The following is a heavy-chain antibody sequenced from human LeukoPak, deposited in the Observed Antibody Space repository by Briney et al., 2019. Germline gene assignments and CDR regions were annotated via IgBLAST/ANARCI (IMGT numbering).Heavy chain of an antibody. Sequence: PGGSLRLSCAASGFTVSSNFMSWVRQAPGKGLEWVSVLCSGGSTYYAESVKGRFTISRDSSKNTLYLQNSLRAEDTAVYYCARGTGKYCSSTSCLSGDYWGQGTLVTVSS. J-gene: IGHJ4*02. CDR1: GFTVSSNF. V-gene: IGHV3-66*01. CDR3: ARGTGKYCSSTSCLSGDY. D-gene: IGHD2-2*01. CDR2: LCSGGST.